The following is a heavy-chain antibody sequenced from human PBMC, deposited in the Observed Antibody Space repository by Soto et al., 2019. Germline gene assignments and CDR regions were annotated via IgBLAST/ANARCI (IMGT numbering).Heavy chain of an antibody. D-gene: IGHD4-17*01. CDR2: IIPFSGAA. CDR3: ARVWVTTVTAWFDL. J-gene: IGHJ5*02. Sequence: QVQLVQSGAEVKKPVSSVKVSCKPFGGTLSSYAITWMRQAPGQGLEWMGGIIPFSGAANYAQKFQGRVTITADESTNTAYMDLSRLRSEDTAVYFCARVWVTTVTAWFDLWGQGTLVTVSS. CDR1: GGTLSSYA. V-gene: IGHV1-69*01.